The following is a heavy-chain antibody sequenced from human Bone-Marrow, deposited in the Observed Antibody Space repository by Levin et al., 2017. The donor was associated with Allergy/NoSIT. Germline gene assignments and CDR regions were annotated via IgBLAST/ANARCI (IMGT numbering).Heavy chain of an antibody. Sequence: GESLKISCKGSGYSFTSYWIGWVRQMPGKGLEWMGIIYPGDSDTRYSPSFQGQVTISADKSISTAYLQWSSLKASDTAMYYCARLRYSYGYILLDYYFDYWGQGTLVTVSS. V-gene: IGHV5-51*01. J-gene: IGHJ4*02. D-gene: IGHD5-18*01. CDR2: IYPGDSDT. CDR1: GYSFTSYW. CDR3: ARLRYSYGYILLDYYFDY.